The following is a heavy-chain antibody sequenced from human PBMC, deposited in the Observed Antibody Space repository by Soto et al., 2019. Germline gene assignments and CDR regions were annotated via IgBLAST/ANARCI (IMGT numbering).Heavy chain of an antibody. CDR3: AHRVLRTVFGLVTTTAIYFDF. CDR1: GFSRTTSGVG. V-gene: IGHV2-5*02. CDR2: TYWDDDK. J-gene: IGHJ4*02. D-gene: IGHD3-3*01. Sequence: QITLNESGPTQVKPRQTLTLTCTFSGFSRTTSGVGVGWFRQSPGKAREWLGLTYWDDDKPYNPSLKSRLTTTKDTSKNQVVLTMADLHPADTATYYCAHRVLRTVFGLVTTTAIYFDFWGQGTPVAVSS.